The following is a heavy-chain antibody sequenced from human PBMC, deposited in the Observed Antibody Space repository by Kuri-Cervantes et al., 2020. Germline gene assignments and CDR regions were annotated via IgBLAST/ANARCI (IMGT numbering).Heavy chain of an antibody. V-gene: IGHV4-59*01. Sequence: GSLRLSCSVSGGPISSYYWSWIRQPPGKGLEWIGYIYYSGSTNYNPSLRSRVTISVDTSKNQFSLKLASVTASDTAVYYCARNRWGGYGSGFDHWGQGALVTVSS. CDR1: GGPISSYY. CDR2: IYYSGST. J-gene: IGHJ4*02. CDR3: ARNRWGGYGSGFDH. D-gene: IGHD3-10*01.